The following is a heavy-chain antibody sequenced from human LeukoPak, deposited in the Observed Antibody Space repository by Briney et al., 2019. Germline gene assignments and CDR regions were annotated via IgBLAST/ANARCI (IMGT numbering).Heavy chain of an antibody. D-gene: IGHD3-10*01. CDR3: ARDRGFFLFDY. CDR2: TKEDGSET. V-gene: IGHV3-7*01. J-gene: IGHJ4*02. Sequence: PGGSLRLSCAASGFTFGNHWMTWVRQAPGKGLEWLAHTKEDGSETAYVDSVRGRFTISRDNAKNSLYLQMSSLRDEDTAVYYCARDRGFFLFDYWGQGTLVSVSS. CDR1: GFTFGNHW.